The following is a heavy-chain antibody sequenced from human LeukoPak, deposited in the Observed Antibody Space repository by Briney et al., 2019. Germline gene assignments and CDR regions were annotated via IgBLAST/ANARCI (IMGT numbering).Heavy chain of an antibody. Sequence: SETLSLTCAVYGGSFSGYYWSWIRQPPGKGLEWIGEINHSGSTNYNPSLKSRVTISVDTSKNQFSLKLSSVTAADTAVYYCARFIVVAETYYFDYWGQGTLVTVSS. J-gene: IGHJ4*02. CDR3: ARFIVVAETYYFDY. CDR2: INHSGST. CDR1: GGSFSGYY. D-gene: IGHD6-19*01. V-gene: IGHV4-34*01.